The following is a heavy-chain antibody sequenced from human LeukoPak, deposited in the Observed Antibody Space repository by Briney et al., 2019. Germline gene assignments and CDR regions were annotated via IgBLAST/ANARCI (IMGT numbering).Heavy chain of an antibody. V-gene: IGHV4-34*01. D-gene: IGHD6-13*01. J-gene: IGHJ4*02. Sequence: SETLPLTCAVYGGSFSGYYWSWIRQPPGKGLEWIGEINHSGGTNYNPSLKSRVTISVDTSKNQFSLKLSSVTAADTAVYYCARPFPRAAARFDYWGQGTLVTVSS. CDR1: GGSFSGYY. CDR3: ARPFPRAAARFDY. CDR2: INHSGGT.